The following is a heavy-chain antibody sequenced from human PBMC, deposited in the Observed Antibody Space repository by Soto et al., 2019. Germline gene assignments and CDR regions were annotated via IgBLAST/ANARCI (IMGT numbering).Heavy chain of an antibody. CDR2: IYYSGTT. CDR1: GGSINSGDYY. V-gene: IGHV4-31*01. D-gene: IGHD3-10*01. Sequence: QVQLQESGPGLVKPSQTLSLNCSVSGGSINSGDYYWSWIRQHAGQGLEWIGYIYYSGTTHYNPTLTSPTTISINTAKNQFSLEMSSVTAADSSVYCCERVRGPAFDIRGQGTMVTVSS. CDR3: ERVRGPAFDI. J-gene: IGHJ3*02.